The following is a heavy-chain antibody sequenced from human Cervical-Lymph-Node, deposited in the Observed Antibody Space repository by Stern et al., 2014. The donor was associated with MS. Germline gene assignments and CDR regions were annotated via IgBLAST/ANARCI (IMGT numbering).Heavy chain of an antibody. Sequence: QVQLQQSGSGLVKPSQTLSLTCAVSGGSISSGGYSWSWIRQPPGKGLEWIGYIYHSGSTYYNPSLKSRVTISVDRSTNQFSLKLSSVTAADTAVYYCARSSTVTPNAFDIWGQGTMVTVSS. V-gene: IGHV4-30-2*01. J-gene: IGHJ3*02. CDR2: IYHSGST. CDR1: GGSISSGGYS. D-gene: IGHD4-17*01. CDR3: ARSSTVTPNAFDI.